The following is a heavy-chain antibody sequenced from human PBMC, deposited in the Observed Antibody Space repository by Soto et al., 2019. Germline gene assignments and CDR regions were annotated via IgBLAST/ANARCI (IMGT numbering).Heavy chain of an antibody. Sequence: QVQLQASGPGLVKPSETLSLTCTVSGGSVSSGSYYWSWIRQPPGKGLEWMGSIYYSGRTNYNPSLVRRVTISVDKSKNQCSLKLSSVTAADTAVYCCARQAMIVVTWGMDGWGQGTTVTVSS. J-gene: IGHJ6*02. CDR3: ARQAMIVVTWGMDG. D-gene: IGHD3-22*01. V-gene: IGHV4-61*01. CDR1: GGSVSSGSYY. CDR2: IYYSGRT.